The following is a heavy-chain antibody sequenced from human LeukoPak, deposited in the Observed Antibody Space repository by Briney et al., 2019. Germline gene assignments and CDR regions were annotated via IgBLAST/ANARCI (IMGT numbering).Heavy chain of an antibody. V-gene: IGHV3-21*01. J-gene: IGHJ6*02. D-gene: IGHD3-3*01. CDR2: ISSSSSYI. CDR1: GFTFSSYT. CDR3: ARDGITIFGAGGMDV. Sequence: GGSLRLSCAASGFTFSSYTMNWVRQAPEKGLEXXXXISSSSSYIYHADSVKGRFTISRDNAKNSVYLQMNSLRAEDTAVYYCARDGITIFGAGGMDVWGQGTTVTVSS.